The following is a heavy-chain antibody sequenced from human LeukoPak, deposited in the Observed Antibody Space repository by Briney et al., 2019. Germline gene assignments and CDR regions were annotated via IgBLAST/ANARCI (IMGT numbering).Heavy chain of an antibody. V-gene: IGHV3-53*01. Sequence: GGSLRLSCAASGFTVSSNYMSWVRQAPGKGLEWVSVIYSGGSTYYADSVKGRFTISRDNSKNTLYLQMNSLRAEDTAVYYCARAPPGYCSSTSCYRGGFDYWGQGTLVTVSS. CDR3: ARAPPGYCSSTSCYRGGFDY. CDR2: IYSGGST. J-gene: IGHJ4*02. CDR1: GFTVSSNY. D-gene: IGHD2-2*01.